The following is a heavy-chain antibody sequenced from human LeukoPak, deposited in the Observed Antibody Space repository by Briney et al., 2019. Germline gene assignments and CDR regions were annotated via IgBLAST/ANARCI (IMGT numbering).Heavy chain of an antibody. CDR2: IDCSGST. Sequence: PSQTLSLTCTVSGGSISSGGYYWSWIRQHPGKGLEWIGYIDCSGSTYYNPSLKSRVTISVDTSKNQFSLKLSSVTAADTAVYYCARGADCSGGSCYPGNWFDPWGQGTLVTVSS. CDR3: ARGADCSGGSCYPGNWFDP. D-gene: IGHD2-15*01. CDR1: GGSISSGGYY. V-gene: IGHV4-31*03. J-gene: IGHJ5*02.